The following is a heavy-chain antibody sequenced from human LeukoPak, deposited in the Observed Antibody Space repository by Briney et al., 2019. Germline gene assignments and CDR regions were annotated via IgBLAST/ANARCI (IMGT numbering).Heavy chain of an antibody. V-gene: IGHV4-39*01. CDR3: ARTTEEYSGSYFYY. D-gene: IGHD1-26*01. CDR1: GGSISSSSYY. Sequence: SQTLSLTCTVSGGSISSSSYYWGWIRQPPGKGLEWIGSIYYSGSTYYNPSLKSRVTISVDTSKNQFSLKLSSVTAADTAVYYCARTTEEYSGSYFYYWGQGTLVTVSS. CDR2: IYYSGST. J-gene: IGHJ4*02.